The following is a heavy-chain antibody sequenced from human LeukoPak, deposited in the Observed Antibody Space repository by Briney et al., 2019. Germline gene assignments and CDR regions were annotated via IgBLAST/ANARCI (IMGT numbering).Heavy chain of an antibody. CDR1: GFTSSDHY. CDR3: TRFGDTAPHFDY. CDR2: TRNKANSYTT. D-gene: IGHD4-17*01. V-gene: IGHV3-72*01. J-gene: IGHJ4*02. Sequence: GGSLRLSCAASGFTSSDHYMDWVRQAPGKGLEWVGRTRNKANSYTTEYAASVKGRFTISRDDSKSIAYLQMNSLKTEDTAVYYCTRFGDTAPHFDYWGQGTLVTVSS.